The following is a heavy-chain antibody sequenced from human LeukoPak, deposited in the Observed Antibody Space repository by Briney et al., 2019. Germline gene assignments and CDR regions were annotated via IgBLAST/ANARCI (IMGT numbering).Heavy chain of an antibody. CDR3: ARVGLYGSGEDGMDV. Sequence: GGSLRLSCAASGFTFSSYDMHWVRQATGKGLEWVSAIGTAGDTYYPGSVKGRFTISRENAKNSLYLQMSSLRAGDTAVYYCARVGLYGSGEDGMDVWGQGTTVTVSS. CDR2: IGTAGDT. CDR1: GFTFSSYD. V-gene: IGHV3-13*01. J-gene: IGHJ6*02. D-gene: IGHD3-10*01.